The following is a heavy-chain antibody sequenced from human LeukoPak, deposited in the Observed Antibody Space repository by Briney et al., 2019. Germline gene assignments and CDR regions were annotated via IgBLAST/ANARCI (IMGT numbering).Heavy chain of an antibody. D-gene: IGHD1-26*01. Sequence: GGSLRLSCAAYGFTFSSYAMSWVRQAPGKGLEWVSAISGSGGSTYYADSVKGRFTISRDNSKNTLYLQMNSLRAEDTAVYYCAKTSGSYFEYDFDYWGQGTLVTVSS. CDR2: ISGSGGST. CDR3: AKTSGSYFEYDFDY. V-gene: IGHV3-23*01. J-gene: IGHJ4*02. CDR1: GFTFSSYA.